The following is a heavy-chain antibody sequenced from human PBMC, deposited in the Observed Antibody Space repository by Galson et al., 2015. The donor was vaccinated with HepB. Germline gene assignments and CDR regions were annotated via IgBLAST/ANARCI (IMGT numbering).Heavy chain of an antibody. J-gene: IGHJ3*02. V-gene: IGHV3-30*04. CDR2: ISYDGSNK. D-gene: IGHD3-22*01. CDR1: GFTFSSYA. CDR3: ARGNDSGYYRPDAFDI. Sequence: SLRLSCAASGFTFSSYAMHWVRQAPGKGLEWVAVISYDGSNKYYADSVKGRFTISRDNSKNTLYLQMNSLRAEDTAVYYCARGNDSGYYRPDAFDIWGQGTMVTVSS.